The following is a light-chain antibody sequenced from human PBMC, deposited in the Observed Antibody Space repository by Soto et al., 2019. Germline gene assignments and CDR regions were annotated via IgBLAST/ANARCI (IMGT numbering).Light chain of an antibody. CDR1: QSISSW. V-gene: IGKV1-5*03. J-gene: IGKJ2*01. Sequence: DIQMTQSPSTLSASVGDRVTITCRASQSISSWLTWYQQKPGKAPNLLIYKASSLESGVPSRFSGSGSGTEFTLTISSLQPDDFATYYCQQNNSYPYTFGQGTQVEIK. CDR3: QQNNSYPYT. CDR2: KAS.